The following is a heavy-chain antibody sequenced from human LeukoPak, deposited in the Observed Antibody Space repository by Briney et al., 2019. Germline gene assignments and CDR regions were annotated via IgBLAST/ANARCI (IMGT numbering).Heavy chain of an antibody. CDR3: ASSTDDCHYGMDV. CDR1: GYTFTSYA. CDR2: INAGSGNT. J-gene: IGHJ6*02. V-gene: IGHV1-3*01. D-gene: IGHD2-21*02. Sequence: ASVKVSCKPSGYTFTSYAMHWVRQAPGQRLEWMGWINAGSGNTKYSQKFQGRVTITRDTSASTVYMELSSLRSEDTAVYYCASSTDDCHYGMDVWGQGTTVTVSS.